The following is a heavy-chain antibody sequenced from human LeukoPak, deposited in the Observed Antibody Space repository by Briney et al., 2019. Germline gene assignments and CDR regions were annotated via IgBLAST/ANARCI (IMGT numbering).Heavy chain of an antibody. V-gene: IGHV1-2*02. J-gene: IGHJ4*02. CDR1: GYTFTNYY. D-gene: IGHD2-2*01. CDR2: INPNSGGT. CDR3: AKVRCASTSCHFEPGY. Sequence: ASVKVSCKASGYTFTNYYIHWIRQAPGQGLEWLGWINPNSGGTDYAQKFQGGVTMTKDTSIRTAYMELSRLISDDTAVYYCAKVRCASTSCHFEPGYWGQGTLVTVSS.